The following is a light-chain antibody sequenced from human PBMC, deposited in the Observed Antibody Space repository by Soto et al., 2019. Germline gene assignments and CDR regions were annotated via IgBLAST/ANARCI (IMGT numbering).Light chain of an antibody. CDR1: QSISSY. V-gene: IGKV3-11*01. J-gene: IGKJ3*01. CDR3: QQRSNWGIFT. Sequence: EIVLTQSPATLSLSPGERATLSCRASQSISSYLVWYQQKPGQAPSLLIYDASNRATGIPARFSGSGSGTDFTLTISSLEPEDFAVYYCQQRSNWGIFTFGPGTKVDIK. CDR2: DAS.